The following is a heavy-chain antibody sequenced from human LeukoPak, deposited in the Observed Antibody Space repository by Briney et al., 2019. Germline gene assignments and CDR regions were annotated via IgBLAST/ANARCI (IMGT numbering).Heavy chain of an antibody. D-gene: IGHD3-22*01. CDR3: ARGRYYYDSSGYPSYYFDY. CDR2: IIPIFGTA. V-gene: IGHV1-69*05. Sequence: PVKVSCKASGGTFSSYAISWVRQAPGQGLEWMGGIIPIFGTANYAQKFQGRVTITTDESTSTAYMELSSLRSEDTAVYYCARGRYYYDSSGYPSYYFDYWGQGTLVTVSS. J-gene: IGHJ4*02. CDR1: GGTFSSYA.